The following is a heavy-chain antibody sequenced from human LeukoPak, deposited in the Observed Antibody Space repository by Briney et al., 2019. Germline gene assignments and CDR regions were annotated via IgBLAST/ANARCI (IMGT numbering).Heavy chain of an antibody. V-gene: IGHV1-46*01. Sequence: ASVKVSRKASGYTFTSYYMHWVRQAPGQGVEWMGIINPSGDSTSYAQKFQGRVTMTRDTSTSTVYMELSSLRSEDTALYYCARENDSSGSNDYWGQGTLVTVSS. D-gene: IGHD3-22*01. CDR1: GYTFTSYY. CDR3: ARENDSSGSNDY. J-gene: IGHJ4*02. CDR2: INPSGDST.